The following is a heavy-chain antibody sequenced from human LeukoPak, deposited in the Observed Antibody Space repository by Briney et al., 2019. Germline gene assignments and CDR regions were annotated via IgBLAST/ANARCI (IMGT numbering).Heavy chain of an antibody. CDR3: AKDKVFSDVPYYFDY. CDR1: GFSFDDYA. CDR2: ISRNSYNI. V-gene: IGHV3-9*01. Sequence: RSGGSLRLSCEASGFSFDDYAMPWVRQAPGKGLEWVAGISRNSYNIAYGDSVKGRFTISRDNSKNTLYLQMNSLRAEDTAVYYCAKDKVFSDVPYYFDYWGQGTLVTVPS. J-gene: IGHJ4*02. D-gene: IGHD3-10*02.